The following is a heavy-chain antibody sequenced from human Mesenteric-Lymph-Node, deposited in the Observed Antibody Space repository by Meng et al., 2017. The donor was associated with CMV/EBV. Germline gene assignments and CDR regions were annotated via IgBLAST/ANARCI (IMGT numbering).Heavy chain of an antibody. CDR1: GLTFSTSA. Sequence: GESLKISCAVSGLTFSTSAMIWVRQTPGKGLEWLSHISGGGTTNYADSVRGRFTISRDYSKSTLYLQMNSLRAEDTAIYYCATSRNYWQFDLWGRGTLVTVSS. CDR3: ATSRNYWQFDL. J-gene: IGHJ2*01. V-gene: IGHV3-23*01. CDR2: ISGGGTT.